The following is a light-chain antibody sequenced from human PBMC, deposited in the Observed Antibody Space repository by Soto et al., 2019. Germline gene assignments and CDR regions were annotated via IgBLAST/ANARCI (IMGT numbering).Light chain of an antibody. CDR1: SSDVGNYNS. CDR3: SSYTGGSSLV. J-gene: IGLJ3*02. Sequence: QSALTQPASVSGSPGQSITISCTGTSSDVGNYNSVSWYQQHPGKSPKLVIYEVNIRPSGVSNRFSCSKSGNTASLTMSGLQAEDEADYYCSSYTGGSSLVFGGGTKVTVL. V-gene: IGLV2-14*03. CDR2: EVN.